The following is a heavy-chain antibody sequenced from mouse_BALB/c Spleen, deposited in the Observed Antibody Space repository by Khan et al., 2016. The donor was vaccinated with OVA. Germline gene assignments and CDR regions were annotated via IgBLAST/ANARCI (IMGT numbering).Heavy chain of an antibody. V-gene: IGHV3-2*02. CDR1: GYSITNDYA. CDR3: ARSLYYNYGYALDY. D-gene: IGHD2-4*01. Sequence: EVQLVESGPGLVKPSQSLSLTCTVTGYSITNDYAWNWIRQFPGNKLEWMGYISSTGSTSYNPSLKSRISITRDTSKNQFFLQLRSVTSEDTATYYCARSLYYNYGYALDYWGLGTSVTVSS. J-gene: IGHJ4*01. CDR2: ISSTGST.